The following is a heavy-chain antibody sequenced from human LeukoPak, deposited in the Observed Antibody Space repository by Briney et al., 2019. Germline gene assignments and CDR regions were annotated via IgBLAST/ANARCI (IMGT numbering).Heavy chain of an antibody. CDR3: ATSTGYDVLTGYQEDHYYFDY. V-gene: IGHV1-46*01. D-gene: IGHD3-9*01. CDR2: INPRDGST. J-gene: IGHJ4*02. CDR1: GYSFTNYY. Sequence: GASVKVSCKASGYSFTNYYMHWVRQAPGQGLEWMGPINPRDGSTTYTQKFQGRVTVTRDTSTSTVYMDLSSLRSEDTAVYYCATSTGYDVLTGYQEDHYYFDYWGQGTLVTVSS.